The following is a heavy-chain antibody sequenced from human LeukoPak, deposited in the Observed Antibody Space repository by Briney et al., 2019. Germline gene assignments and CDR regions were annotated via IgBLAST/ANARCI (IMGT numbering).Heavy chain of an antibody. D-gene: IGHD3-22*01. CDR1: GYTFTSYG. J-gene: IGHJ4*02. CDR2: ISAYNGNT. Sequence: ASVKVSCKASGYTFTSYGISWVRQAPGQGLEWMGWISAYNGNTNYAQKLQGRVTMTTDTSTSTAYMELSSLKSEDTAVYYCARDVLDYYDRSDYVTWGQGTLVTVSS. V-gene: IGHV1-18*01. CDR3: ARDVLDYYDRSDYVT.